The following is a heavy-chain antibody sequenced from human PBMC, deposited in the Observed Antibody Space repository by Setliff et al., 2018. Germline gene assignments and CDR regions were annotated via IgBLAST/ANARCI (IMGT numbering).Heavy chain of an antibody. Sequence: ASVKVSCKASGYTFTGYYMHWVRQAPGQGLEWMGRINPNSGGTNYAQKFQGRVTMTRDTSISTAYMELSRLRSDDTAVYYCARDYYYYDSSGYYYANWYFDLWGRGTLVTSP. CDR3: ARDYYYYDSSGYYYANWYFDL. D-gene: IGHD3-22*01. J-gene: IGHJ2*01. V-gene: IGHV1-2*06. CDR2: INPNSGGT. CDR1: GYTFTGYY.